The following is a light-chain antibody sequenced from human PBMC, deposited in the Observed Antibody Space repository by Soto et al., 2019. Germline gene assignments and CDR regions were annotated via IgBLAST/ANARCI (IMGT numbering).Light chain of an antibody. V-gene: IGKV1-39*01. J-gene: IGKJ1*01. Sequence: DFPMTQSPSSLSASVGDRITITCRASQSISDYLNWYQLKPGKAPKLLIYAASYLQSGVPSRFRGSGSGTDFTLTISSLQPEDFATYYCQQSYNVLSWTFGQGTKVEIK. CDR1: QSISDY. CDR2: AAS. CDR3: QQSYNVLSWT.